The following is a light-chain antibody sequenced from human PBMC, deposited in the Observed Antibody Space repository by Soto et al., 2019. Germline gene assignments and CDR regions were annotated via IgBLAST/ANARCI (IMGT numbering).Light chain of an antibody. CDR3: SSYTSSSTGYV. J-gene: IGLJ1*01. V-gene: IGLV2-14*01. CDR2: EVS. CDR1: SSDVGGYNY. Sequence: LTQPASVSGSPGQSITISCTGTSSDVGGYNYVSWYQQHPGKAPKLMIYEVSNRPSGVSNRFSGSKSGNTASLTISGLQAEDEADYYCSSYTSSSTGYVFGTGTKVTVL.